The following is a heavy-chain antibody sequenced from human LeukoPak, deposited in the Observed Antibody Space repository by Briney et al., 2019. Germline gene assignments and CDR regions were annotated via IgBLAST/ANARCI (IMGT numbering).Heavy chain of an antibody. CDR3: ARYRRDYYDSSGYSRMMAFDI. J-gene: IGHJ3*02. CDR2: IYYGGST. V-gene: IGHV4-59*11. D-gene: IGHD3-22*01. Sequence: PSEALSLTCTVSGGSISSHYWSWVRQPAGKGREWIGNIYYGGSTNYNRSLRSRVAISVDTSKNKFSVKLSSVTAVDTAVYYCARYRRDYYDSSGYSRMMAFDIWGQGTMVTVSS. CDR1: GGSISSHY.